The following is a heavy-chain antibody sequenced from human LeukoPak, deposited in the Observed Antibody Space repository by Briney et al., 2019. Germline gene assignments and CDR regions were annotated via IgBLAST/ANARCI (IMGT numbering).Heavy chain of an antibody. CDR3: TRLHSFGGFDP. Sequence: GGSLRLSCAASGVTFSGSAMHWVRQASGKGLEWVGRIRSKANSYATAYAASVKGRFTISRDDSKNTAYLQMNSLKTEDTAVYYCTRLHSFGGFDPWGQGTLVTVSS. V-gene: IGHV3-73*01. CDR1: GVTFSGSA. D-gene: IGHD3-16*01. J-gene: IGHJ5*02. CDR2: IRSKANSYAT.